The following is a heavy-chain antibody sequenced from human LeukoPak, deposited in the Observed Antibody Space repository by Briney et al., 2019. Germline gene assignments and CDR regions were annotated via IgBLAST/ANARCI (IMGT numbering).Heavy chain of an antibody. Sequence: SETPSLTCTVSGGSISSSSYYWGWIRQPPGKGLEWIGSIYYSGSTYYNPSLKSRVTISVDTSKNQFSLKLSSVTAADTAVYYCARHDNPQVNIWFGESMMLFDIWGQGTMVTVSS. CDR3: ARHDNPQVNIWFGESMMLFDI. V-gene: IGHV4-39*01. J-gene: IGHJ3*02. CDR2: IYYSGST. D-gene: IGHD3-10*01. CDR1: GGSISSSSYY.